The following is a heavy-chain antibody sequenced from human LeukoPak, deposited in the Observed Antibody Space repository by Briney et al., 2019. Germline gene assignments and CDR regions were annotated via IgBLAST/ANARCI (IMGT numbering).Heavy chain of an antibody. CDR1: GFMFSSYE. J-gene: IGHJ4*02. CDR2: IKQDGSEK. D-gene: IGHD3-10*01. V-gene: IGHV3-7*04. CDR3: ARDRAYYGSGRDHFGY. Sequence: PGGSLRLSCAASGFMFSSYEMNWVRQAPGKGLEWVANIKQDGSEKYYVDSVKGRFTISRDNAKNLLYLQMNSLRADDTAVYYCARDRAYYGSGRDHFGYWGQGTLVTVSS.